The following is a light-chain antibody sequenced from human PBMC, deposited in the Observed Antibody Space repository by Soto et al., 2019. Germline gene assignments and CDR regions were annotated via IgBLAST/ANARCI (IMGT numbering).Light chain of an antibody. CDR1: QSLLHSNGYNY. V-gene: IGKV2-28*01. CDR2: LGS. CDR3: KQALLASYT. J-gene: IGKJ2*01. Sequence: DIVMTQSPLSLPVTPGEPTSISCRSSQSLLHSNGYNYLDWYLQKPGQSTQLLIYLGSNRASGVTDMIRGSGVCKHSDLTISRVEAAYVGVYYQKQALLASYTFVQWTKVKIK.